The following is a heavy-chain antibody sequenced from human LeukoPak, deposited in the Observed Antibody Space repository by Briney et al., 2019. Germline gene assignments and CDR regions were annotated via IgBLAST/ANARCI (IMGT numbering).Heavy chain of an antibody. CDR2: IIPIFGTA. CDR3: ARVSYYDFWSSDY. D-gene: IGHD3-3*01. J-gene: IGHJ4*02. Sequence: SMKVSCKASGGTFSSYAISWVRQAPGQGLEWMGRIIPIFGTANYAQKFQGRVTITTDESTSTAYMELSSLRSEDTAVYYCARVSYYDFWSSDYWGQGTLVTVSS. CDR1: GGTFSSYA. V-gene: IGHV1-69*05.